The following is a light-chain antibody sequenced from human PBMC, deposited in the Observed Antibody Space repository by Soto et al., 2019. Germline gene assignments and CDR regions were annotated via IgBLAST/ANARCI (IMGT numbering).Light chain of an antibody. Sequence: EIVLTQSPGTLSLSPGERATLSCRASQSVSSSYLAWYQQKPGQAPRLLIYGASSRATGIPDRFSGSGSGTDFTLPISRLEPEDFEVYYCQQYSTSPTTFGQGTRLEIK. CDR3: QQYSTSPTT. CDR2: GAS. CDR1: QSVSSSY. J-gene: IGKJ5*01. V-gene: IGKV3-20*01.